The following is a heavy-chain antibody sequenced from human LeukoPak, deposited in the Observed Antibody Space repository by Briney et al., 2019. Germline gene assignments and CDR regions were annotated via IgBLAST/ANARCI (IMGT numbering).Heavy chain of an antibody. V-gene: IGHV3-11*06. D-gene: IGHD5-18*01. J-gene: IGHJ3*02. CDR3: ARDPIQPWLQGDAFDI. Sequence: GGSLRLSCAASGFTFSDYYMSWIRQAPGKGLEWVSYISSSSSYTNYADSVKGRFTISRDNAKNSLYLQMNSLRAEDTAVYYCARDPIQPWLQGDAFDIWGQGTMVTVSS. CDR2: ISSSSSYT. CDR1: GFTFSDYY.